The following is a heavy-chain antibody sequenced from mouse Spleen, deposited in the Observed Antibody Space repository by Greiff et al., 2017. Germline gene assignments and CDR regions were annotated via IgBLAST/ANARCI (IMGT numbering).Heavy chain of an antibody. D-gene: IGHD1-1*02. Sequence: QVQLQQPGAELVKPGASVKLSCKASGYTFTSYWMQWVKQRPGQGLEWIGEIDPSDSYTNYNQKFKGKATLTVDTSSSTAYMQLSSLTSEDSAVYYCLRWFDYWGQGTTLTVSS. CDR3: LRWFDY. J-gene: IGHJ2*01. V-gene: IGHV1-50*01. CDR2: IDPSDSYT. CDR1: GYTFTSYW.